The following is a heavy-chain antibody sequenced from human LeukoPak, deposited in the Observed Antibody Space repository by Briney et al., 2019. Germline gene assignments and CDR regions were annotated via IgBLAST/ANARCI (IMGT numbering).Heavy chain of an antibody. CDR2: IIPILGIA. D-gene: IGHD3-10*01. CDR3: AARYGSGSYSF. V-gene: IGHV1-69*04. J-gene: IGHJ4*02. Sequence: SVKVSCKASGYTFTSYGISWVRQAPGQGLEWMGRIIPILGIANYAQKFQGRVTITADKSTSTAYMELSSLRSEDTAVYYCAARYGSGSYSFWGQGTLVTVSS. CDR1: GYTFTSYG.